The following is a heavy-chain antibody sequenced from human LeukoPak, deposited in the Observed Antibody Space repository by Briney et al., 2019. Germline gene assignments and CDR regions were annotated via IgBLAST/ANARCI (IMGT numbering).Heavy chain of an antibody. Sequence: GGSLRLSCAASGFTFSSYAMSWVRQAPGKGLEWVSPISGSGSSTYYADSVKGRFTIPRDNSKNTLYLQMNSLRAEDTAVYYCAIGVAVASPYYFDYWGQGTLVTVSS. CDR3: AIGVAVASPYYFDY. CDR1: GFTFSSYA. CDR2: ISGSGSST. V-gene: IGHV3-23*01. J-gene: IGHJ4*02. D-gene: IGHD6-19*01.